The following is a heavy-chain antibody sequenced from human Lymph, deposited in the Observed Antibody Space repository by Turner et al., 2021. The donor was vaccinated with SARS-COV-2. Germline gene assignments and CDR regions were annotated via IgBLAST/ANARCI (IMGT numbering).Heavy chain of an antibody. CDR3: ARYGSGGYFYYGLDV. D-gene: IGHD3-10*01. J-gene: IGHJ6*02. CDR1: GFTFSTYA. V-gene: IGHV3-30*04. CDR2: ISYDGSNK. Sequence: QVQLVESGGGVVQPGRYLRLSCAASGFTFSTYAIHWVRQAAGKGLEWVAVISYDGSNKYYADSVKGRFTISRDNSKNTLYLQMNSLRAEDTAVYYCARYGSGGYFYYGLDVWGQGTTVTVSS.